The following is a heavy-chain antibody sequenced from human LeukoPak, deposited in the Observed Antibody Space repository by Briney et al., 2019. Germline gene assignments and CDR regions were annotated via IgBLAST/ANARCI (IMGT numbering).Heavy chain of an antibody. CDR1: GGTLSSYA. CDR2: INPNSGGT. D-gene: IGHD6-13*01. V-gene: IGHV1-2*06. CDR3: ARAVAAGYYYMDV. J-gene: IGHJ6*03. Sequence: ASVKVSCKASGGTLSSYAISWVRQAPGQGLEWMGRINPNSGGTNYAQKFQGRVTMTRDTSISTAYMELSRLRSDDTAVYYCARAVAAGYYYMDVWGKGTTVTVSS.